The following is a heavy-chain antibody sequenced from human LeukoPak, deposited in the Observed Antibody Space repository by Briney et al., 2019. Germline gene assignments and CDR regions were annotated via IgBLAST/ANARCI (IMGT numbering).Heavy chain of an antibody. Sequence: GALRLSCAASGFTFSSYGMSWVRQAPGKGLEWVSAISGSGGSTYYADSVKGRFTISRDNAKNSLYLQMNSLRVEDTAVYYCARHVVAVGFDYWGQGTLVTVSS. V-gene: IGHV3-23*01. CDR2: ISGSGGST. CDR1: GFTFSSYG. CDR3: ARHVVAVGFDY. D-gene: IGHD3-22*01. J-gene: IGHJ4*02.